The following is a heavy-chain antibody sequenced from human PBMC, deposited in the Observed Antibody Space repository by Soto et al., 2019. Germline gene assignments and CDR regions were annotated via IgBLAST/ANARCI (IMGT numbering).Heavy chain of an antibody. V-gene: IGHV4-30-4*01. CDR1: GGSISSGDYY. Sequence: SETLSLTCTVSGGSISSGDYYWSWIRQPPGKGLEWIGYIYYSGSTYYNPSLKSRVTISVDTSKNQFSLKLSSVTAADTAVYYCARDKGTGTSNWFDPWGQGTLVTVSS. CDR3: ARDKGTGTSNWFDP. CDR2: IYYSGST. J-gene: IGHJ5*02. D-gene: IGHD1-7*01.